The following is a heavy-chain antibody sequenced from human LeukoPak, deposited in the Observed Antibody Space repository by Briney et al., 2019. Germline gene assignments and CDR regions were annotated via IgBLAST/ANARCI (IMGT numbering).Heavy chain of an antibody. J-gene: IGHJ4*02. CDR2: IRYDGSNK. Sequence: GGSLRLSCAASGFTFSSYGMHWVRQAPGKGLEWVAFIRYDGSNKYYADSVKGRFTISRDNSKNTLYLQMNSLRAEDTAVYYCAKGVGSSGWYDLDYWGQGTLVTVSS. CDR1: GFTFSSYG. CDR3: AKGVGSSGWYDLDY. D-gene: IGHD6-19*01. V-gene: IGHV3-30*02.